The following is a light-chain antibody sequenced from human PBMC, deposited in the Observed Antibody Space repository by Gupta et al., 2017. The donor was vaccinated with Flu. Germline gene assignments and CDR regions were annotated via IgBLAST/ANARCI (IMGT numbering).Light chain of an antibody. Sequence: NCKSSQSVLYSSNNKNYLAWYQQKPGQPPKLLIYWASTRESGVPDRFSGSGSGTDFTLTISSLQAEDVAVYYCQQYYSTPRSFGQGTKLEIK. CDR1: QSVLYSSNNKNY. CDR2: WAS. V-gene: IGKV4-1*01. J-gene: IGKJ2*01. CDR3: QQYYSTPRS.